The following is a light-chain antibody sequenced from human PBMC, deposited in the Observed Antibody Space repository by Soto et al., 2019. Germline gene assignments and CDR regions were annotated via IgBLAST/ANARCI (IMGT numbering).Light chain of an antibody. V-gene: IGKV3-20*01. CDR2: GAS. CDR1: QSISRY. Sequence: IVLTQSPGTLSLSPGERTTLSCRASQSISRYLAWYQQKPGQGPRLLIYGASSRATGTPDRFSGSGSGTDFTLTISRLEPEDFAVYYCQQYGSSQWTFGQGTKVDIK. J-gene: IGKJ1*01. CDR3: QQYGSSQWT.